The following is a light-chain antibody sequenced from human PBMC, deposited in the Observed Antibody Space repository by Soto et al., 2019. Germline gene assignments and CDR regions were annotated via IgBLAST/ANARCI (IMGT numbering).Light chain of an antibody. Sequence: EIVLTQSPGTLSLSPGERATLSCRASESLSGAYLAWYQQKPGQAPRLLIYGVSSRATGIPDRFSGDGSGTDLTLTISRLEPEDYEVYYCHQYDILPTTFGQGTKVEL. CDR1: ESLSGAY. CDR2: GVS. J-gene: IGKJ1*01. V-gene: IGKV3-20*01. CDR3: HQYDILPTT.